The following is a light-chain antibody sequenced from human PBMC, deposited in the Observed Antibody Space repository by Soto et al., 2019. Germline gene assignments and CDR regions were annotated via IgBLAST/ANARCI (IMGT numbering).Light chain of an antibody. CDR3: QQYTSYPYT. CDR2: DAS. V-gene: IGKV1-5*01. CDR1: QSISSW. Sequence: DIQMTQSPSTLSASVGDRVTITCRASQSISSWLAWYQQKPGKAPKLLIYDASSLESGVPSRFSGSGSGTEFTLPISSLQPDDFATYYCQQYTSYPYTFGQGTKLEIK. J-gene: IGKJ2*01.